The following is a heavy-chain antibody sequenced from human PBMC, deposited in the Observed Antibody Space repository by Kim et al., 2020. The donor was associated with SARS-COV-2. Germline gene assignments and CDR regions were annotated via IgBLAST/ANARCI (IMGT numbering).Heavy chain of an antibody. Sequence: SETLSLTCTVSGGSISSYYWSWIRQPPGKGLEWIGYIYYSGSTKYNPSLKSRVTISVDTSKNQFSLKLSSVTAADTAVYYCARYDRPRITIFGVDTYGMDVWGQGTTVTVSS. CDR2: IYYSGST. CDR1: GGSISSYY. CDR3: ARYDRPRITIFGVDTYGMDV. V-gene: IGHV4-59*01. D-gene: IGHD3-3*01. J-gene: IGHJ6*02.